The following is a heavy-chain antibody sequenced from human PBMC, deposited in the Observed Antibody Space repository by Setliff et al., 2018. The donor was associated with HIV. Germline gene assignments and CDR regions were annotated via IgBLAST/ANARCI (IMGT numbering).Heavy chain of an antibody. CDR2: ISSSSNYI. Sequence: AEGSLRLSCAASGFTFSTYSMNWVRQAPGKGLEWVSSISSSSNYIYYADSLKGRFTISRDNAKNSLYLQMNSLRAEDTAVYYCARHPDYGDYDYYYGMDVWGQGTTVTVSS. V-gene: IGHV3-21*01. D-gene: IGHD4-17*01. CDR3: ARHPDYGDYDYYYGMDV. CDR1: GFTFSTYS. J-gene: IGHJ6*02.